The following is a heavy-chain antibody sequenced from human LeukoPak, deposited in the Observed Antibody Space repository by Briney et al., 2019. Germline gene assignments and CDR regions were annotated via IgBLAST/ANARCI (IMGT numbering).Heavy chain of an antibody. V-gene: IGHV4-39*01. J-gene: IGHJ5*02. CDR2: IYYSGST. CDR3: ARRPFYDFWSGYGSWFDP. D-gene: IGHD3-3*01. CDR1: GGSISSSSYY. Sequence: SETLSLTCTVSGGSISSSSYYWGWIRQPPGKGLEWIGSIYYSGSTYYNPSLKSRVTISVDTSKSQFSLKLSSVTAADTAVYYCARRPFYDFWSGYGSWFDPWGQGTLVTVSS.